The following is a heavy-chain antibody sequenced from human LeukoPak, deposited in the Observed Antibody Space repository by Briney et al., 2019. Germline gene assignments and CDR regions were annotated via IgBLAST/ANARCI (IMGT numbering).Heavy chain of an antibody. J-gene: IGHJ4*02. CDR2: ISGDGGNT. D-gene: IGHD3-16*01. Sequence: PGGSLRLSCAASGFTFSGYAMSWVRQAPGKGLEWVSAISGDGGNTYYADSVKGRFTISRDNSKNTVYLQMNSLRAEDTAIYYCAKDIGGSGAYWGQGTLVTVSS. CDR1: GFTFSGYA. V-gene: IGHV3-23*01. CDR3: AKDIGGSGAY.